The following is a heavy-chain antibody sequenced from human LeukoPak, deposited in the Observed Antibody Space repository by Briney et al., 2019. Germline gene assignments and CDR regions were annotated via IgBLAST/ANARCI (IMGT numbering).Heavy chain of an antibody. J-gene: IGHJ4*02. CDR2: IYPGDSDT. Sequence: GESLKISCQGSGYSFASYWIGWVRQMPGKGLEWMGIIYPGDSDTRYSSSFEGQVTISVDKSISTAYLQWSSLKASDTAMYYCARQTRDGSGSRGYSFDFWGQGTLVTVSS. CDR3: ARQTRDGSGSRGYSFDF. CDR1: GYSFASYW. D-gene: IGHD3-10*01. V-gene: IGHV5-51*01.